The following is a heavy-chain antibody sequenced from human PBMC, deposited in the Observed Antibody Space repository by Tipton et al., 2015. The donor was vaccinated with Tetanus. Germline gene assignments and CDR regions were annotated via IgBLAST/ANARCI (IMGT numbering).Heavy chain of an antibody. V-gene: IGHV3-23*01. Sequence: SLRLSCAASGFTFSSYAMNWVRQAPGKGLEWVSAISGSGGSTYYADSVKGRFTISRDNSKNTLFLQMNSLRADDTAVYYCAKDNGGYSSNWRYGMDVWGQGTTVTVSS. CDR3: AKDNGGYSSNWRYGMDV. D-gene: IGHD6-13*01. CDR1: GFTFSSYA. CDR2: ISGSGGST. J-gene: IGHJ6*02.